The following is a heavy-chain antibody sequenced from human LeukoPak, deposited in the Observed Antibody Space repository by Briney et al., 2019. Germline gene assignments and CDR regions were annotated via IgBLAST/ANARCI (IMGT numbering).Heavy chain of an antibody. J-gene: IGHJ4*02. CDR1: GGTFSSYA. CDR3: ARDEYYDSSGYFADY. Sequence: SVKVSCKASGGTFSSYAISWVRQAPGQGLEWMGGIIPIFGTANHAQKFQGRVTITADESTSTAYMELSSLRSEDTAVYYCARDEYYDSSGYFADYWGQGTLVTVSS. D-gene: IGHD3-22*01. CDR2: IIPIFGTA. V-gene: IGHV1-69*01.